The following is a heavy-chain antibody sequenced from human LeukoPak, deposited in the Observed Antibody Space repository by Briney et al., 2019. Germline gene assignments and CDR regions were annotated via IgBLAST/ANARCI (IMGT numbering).Heavy chain of an antibody. Sequence: SETLSLTCAVYGGSLSGYYWSWIRQPPGKGLEWIGEINHSGSTNYNPSLKSRVTISVDTSKNQFSLKLSSVTAADTAVYYCARDLYYYDSSGYYDDVYYYYGMDVWGQGTTVTVSS. CDR1: GGSLSGYY. J-gene: IGHJ6*02. CDR2: INHSGST. D-gene: IGHD3-22*01. V-gene: IGHV4-34*01. CDR3: ARDLYYYDSSGYYDDVYYYYGMDV.